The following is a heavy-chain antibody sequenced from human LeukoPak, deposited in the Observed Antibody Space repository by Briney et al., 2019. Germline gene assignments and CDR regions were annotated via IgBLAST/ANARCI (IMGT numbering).Heavy chain of an antibody. D-gene: IGHD6-6*01. Sequence: ASVKVSCKASGYTFTSYGISWVRQAPGQGLEWMGWISAYNGNTNYAQKLQGRVTMTTDTSTSTAYMELRSLRSDDTAVYYCARARGVIAARPYYYMDVWGKGTTVTVSS. CDR3: ARARGVIAARPYYYMDV. V-gene: IGHV1-18*01. CDR2: ISAYNGNT. CDR1: GYTFTSYG. J-gene: IGHJ6*03.